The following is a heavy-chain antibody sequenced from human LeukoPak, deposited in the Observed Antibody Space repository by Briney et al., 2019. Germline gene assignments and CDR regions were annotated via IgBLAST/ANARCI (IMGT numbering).Heavy chain of an antibody. V-gene: IGHV4-38-2*02. J-gene: IGHJ4*02. D-gene: IGHD1-26*01. CDR2: MYHSGST. Sequence: PSETLSLTCAVSGYSISSGYYWGWIRQPPGKGLEWIASMYHSGSTYYNPSLQSRGTLSADTFKNQFSLKMSSVTAADTAVYYCGRDRSGGYSVDYWGQGTLVTVS. CDR3: GRDRSGGYSVDY. CDR1: GYSISSGYY.